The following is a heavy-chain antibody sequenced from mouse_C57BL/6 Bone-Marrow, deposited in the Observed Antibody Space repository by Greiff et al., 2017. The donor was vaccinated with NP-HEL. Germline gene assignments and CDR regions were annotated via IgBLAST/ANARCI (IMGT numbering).Heavy chain of an antibody. Sequence: EVKLQESGPELVKPGASVKIPCKASGYTFTDYNMDWVKQSHGKSLEWIGDINPNNGGTIYNQKFKGKATLTVDKSSSTAYMELRSLTSEDTAVYYCAGRFDYDGRYYFDYWGQGTTLTVSS. V-gene: IGHV1-18*01. CDR1: GYTFTDYN. J-gene: IGHJ2*01. D-gene: IGHD2-4*01. CDR3: AGRFDYDGRYYFDY. CDR2: INPNNGGT.